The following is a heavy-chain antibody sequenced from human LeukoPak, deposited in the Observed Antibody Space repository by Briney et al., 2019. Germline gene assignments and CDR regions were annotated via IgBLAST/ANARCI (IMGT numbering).Heavy chain of an antibody. V-gene: IGHV3-30*03. J-gene: IGHJ4*02. CDR2: ISYDGSNK. D-gene: IGHD6-19*01. CDR3: ARDSSSGWYHDY. CDR1: GFTFSSYG. Sequence: GGSLRLSCAASGFTFSSYGMHWVRQAPGKGLEWVAVISYDGSNKYYADSVKGRFTISKDNSKNTLYLQMNNLRVEDTAVYYCARDSSSGWYHDYWGQGTLVTVSS.